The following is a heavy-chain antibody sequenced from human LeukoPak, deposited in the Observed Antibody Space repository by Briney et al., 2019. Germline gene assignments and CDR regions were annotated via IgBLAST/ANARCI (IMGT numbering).Heavy chain of an antibody. CDR2: IRYDGSNK. CDR3: STNYYGSGSYPRDAFDI. D-gene: IGHD3-10*01. Sequence: GGSLRLSCAASGFTFSSYGMHWVRQAPGKGLEWVAFIRYDGSNKYYADSVKGRFTISRDNSKNTLYLQMNSLRAEDTAVYYCSTNYYGSGSYPRDAFDIWGQGTMVTVSS. J-gene: IGHJ3*02. V-gene: IGHV3-30*02. CDR1: GFTFSSYG.